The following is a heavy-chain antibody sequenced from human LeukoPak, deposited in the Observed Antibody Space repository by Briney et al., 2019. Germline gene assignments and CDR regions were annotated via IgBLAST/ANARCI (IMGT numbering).Heavy chain of an antibody. Sequence: PGGSLRLSCSASGFTFSSYAMHWVRQAPGKGLEYVSAISSNGGSTYYADSVKGRFTISRDNSKNTLYLQMSSLRAEDTAVYYCVTGPVVPAAPFYFDYWGQGPLVTVSS. CDR3: VTGPVVPAAPFYFDY. CDR1: GFTFSSYA. J-gene: IGHJ4*02. V-gene: IGHV3-64D*06. CDR2: ISSNGGST. D-gene: IGHD2-2*01.